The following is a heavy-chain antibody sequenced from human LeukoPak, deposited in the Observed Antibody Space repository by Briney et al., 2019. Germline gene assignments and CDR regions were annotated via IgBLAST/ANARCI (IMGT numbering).Heavy chain of an antibody. J-gene: IGHJ3*02. CDR3: ARSGSYAEGAFDI. D-gene: IGHD1-26*01. CDR2: IYYSGST. V-gene: IGHV4-31*03. CDR1: GGSINSGGYY. Sequence: SQTLSLTCTVSGGSINSGGYYWSWIRQHPGKGLEWIGYIYYSGSTYYNPSLKSRVTISVDTSKNQFPLKLSSVTAADTAVYYCARSGSYAEGAFDIWGQGTMVTVSS.